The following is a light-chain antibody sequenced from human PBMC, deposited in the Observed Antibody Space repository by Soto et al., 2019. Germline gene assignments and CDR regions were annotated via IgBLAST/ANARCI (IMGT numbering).Light chain of an antibody. CDR3: SSYTSSSTLVV. CDR1: SSDVGGYNY. V-gene: IGLV2-14*01. Sequence: QSALPQPASVSGSPGQSITISCTGTSSDVGGYNYVSWYQQHPGKAPKLMIYDVSNRPSGVSNRFSGSKSGNTASLTISGLQAEEVADYYCSSYTSSSTLVVFGGGTKVTVL. CDR2: DVS. J-gene: IGLJ2*01.